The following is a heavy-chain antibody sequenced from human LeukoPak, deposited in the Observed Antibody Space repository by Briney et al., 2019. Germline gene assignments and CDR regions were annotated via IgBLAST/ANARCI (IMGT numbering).Heavy chain of an antibody. CDR3: AKKYYYGSGSYFAPFDY. J-gene: IGHJ4*02. Sequence: PGGSLRLSCAASGFTFSNFAMSWVRQTPGRGLEWISTISGSGTNTYYTDSVKGRFTISRDNSNNTLYLQLNSLRAEDTAVYYCAKKYYYGSGSYFAPFDYWGQGTLVTVSS. D-gene: IGHD3-10*01. CDR2: ISGSGTNT. CDR1: GFTFSNFA. V-gene: IGHV3-23*01.